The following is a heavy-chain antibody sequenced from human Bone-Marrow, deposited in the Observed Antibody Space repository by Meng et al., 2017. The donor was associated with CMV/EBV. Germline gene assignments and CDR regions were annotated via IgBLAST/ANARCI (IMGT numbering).Heavy chain of an antibody. CDR1: GFSISSGYY. Sequence: SETLSLTCTVSGFSISSGYYWGWIRQSPGKRLEWIGSISHSGSTSYCPSLKSRLTLSIDTSENQFSLKLTSVTAADTAVYYCARHRGYYGMDVWGQGTTVTVSS. D-gene: IGHD3-10*01. J-gene: IGHJ6*02. CDR2: ISHSGST. CDR3: ARHRGYYGMDV. V-gene: IGHV4-38-2*02.